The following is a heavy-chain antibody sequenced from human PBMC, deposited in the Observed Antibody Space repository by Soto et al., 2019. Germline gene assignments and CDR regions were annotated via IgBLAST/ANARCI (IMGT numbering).Heavy chain of an antibody. CDR1: GGFLGKSY. D-gene: IGHD3-16*01. V-gene: IGHV4-34*01. Sequence: PWETLSLTCAAYGGFLGKSYWTWIRQPPGKGLEWIGEINHVGGTNYNPSLKSRVTMSVDTSQNQFSLRLISVTAADTAMYFCVRIRYQLPSSVLWLDPWGQGTPVTVSS. J-gene: IGHJ5*02. CDR3: VRIRYQLPSSVLWLDP. CDR2: INHVGGT.